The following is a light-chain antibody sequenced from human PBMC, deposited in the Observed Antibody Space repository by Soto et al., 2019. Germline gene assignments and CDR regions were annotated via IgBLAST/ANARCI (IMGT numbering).Light chain of an antibody. CDR1: QSIGRF. J-gene: IGKJ1*01. CDR2: DAS. V-gene: IGKV1-5*01. Sequence: DIQMTQYPSTLSASVGDRVTITCLASQSIGRFLAWYQHQPGKAPKLLIYDASTLESGVPSRFSGTGSGTEFTFSITSLQPEDFGTYYCQQCYMGWTFGQGTKVDFK. CDR3: QQCYMGWT.